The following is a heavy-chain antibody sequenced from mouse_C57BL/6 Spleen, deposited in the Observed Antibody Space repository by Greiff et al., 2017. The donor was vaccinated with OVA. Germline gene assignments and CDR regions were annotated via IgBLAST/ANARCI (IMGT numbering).Heavy chain of an antibody. D-gene: IGHD2-1*01. J-gene: IGHJ2*01. CDR3: ARALYYYKGY. V-gene: IGHV1-50*01. CDR2: IDPSDSYT. CDR1: GYTFTSCW. Sequence: QVQLQQPGAELVKPGASVKLSCTASGYTFTSCWMQWVKQRPGQGLEWIGEIDPSDSYTNYNPKLKGQATMTVDTSSSTAYLQLSGLTSEDSAVYYCARALYYYKGYWGQGTTLTVSS.